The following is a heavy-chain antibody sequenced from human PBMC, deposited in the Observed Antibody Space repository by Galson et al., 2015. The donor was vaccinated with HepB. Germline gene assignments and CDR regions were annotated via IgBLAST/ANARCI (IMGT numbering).Heavy chain of an antibody. CDR1: GFSFSSSG. V-gene: IGHV3-33*01. J-gene: IGHJ5*02. Sequence: SLRLSCAASGFSFSSSGMHWVRQAPGKGLEWVAVIWYDASNKYYADSVKGRFTISRDNSENTLYLQMNSLRVEDTAVYYCARTTRAAVGDWFDPWGQGTLVTVSS. CDR2: IWYDASNK. D-gene: IGHD1-26*01. CDR3: ARTTRAAVGDWFDP.